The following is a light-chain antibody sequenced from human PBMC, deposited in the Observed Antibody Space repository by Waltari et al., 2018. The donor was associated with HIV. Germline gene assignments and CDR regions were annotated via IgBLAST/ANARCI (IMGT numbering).Light chain of an antibody. V-gene: IGLV2-8*01. CDR1: SIDVVGSTY. J-gene: IGLJ2*01. CDR2: EVS. Sequence: QSALTQPPSESGSPGQSVTTSCPRTSIDVVGSTYVPWYQQHPGKAPRLMSYEVSKRPSGVPDRFSGSKSGHTASLTVSGLQAEDEADYYCSSYAGSNNSVVFGGGTKLTVL. CDR3: SSYAGSNNSVV.